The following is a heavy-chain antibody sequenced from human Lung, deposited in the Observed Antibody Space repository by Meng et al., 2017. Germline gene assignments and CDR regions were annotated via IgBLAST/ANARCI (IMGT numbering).Heavy chain of an antibody. CDR3: ARGGVTTDD. CDR1: GSPFSTHW. V-gene: IGHV3-74*01. D-gene: IGHD4-17*01. CDR2: ITGDGSRT. J-gene: IGHJ4*02. Sequence: VESGKGLSPPWGTLRSSVAALGSPFSTHWMHWVRQAPGKGMEWVSRITGDGSRTIYADSVKGRFTMSRDNAKNTLSLQMNSLRAEDTAVYYCARGGVTTDDWGQGTLVTVSS.